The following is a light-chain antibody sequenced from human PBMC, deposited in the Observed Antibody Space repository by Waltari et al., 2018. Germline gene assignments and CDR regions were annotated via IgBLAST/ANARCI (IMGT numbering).Light chain of an antibody. Sequence: DIQMTQSPSSLSASVGDRVTITCRASQGISTWLAWYQQKPGKAPNLLIYKTSSLQGGVPSRCSGSGSGTDFTLTISSLQPEDFGTYYCQQYDSAPLTFGGGTKVEIK. CDR3: QQYDSAPLT. J-gene: IGKJ4*01. CDR1: QGISTW. CDR2: KTS. V-gene: IGKV1-5*03.